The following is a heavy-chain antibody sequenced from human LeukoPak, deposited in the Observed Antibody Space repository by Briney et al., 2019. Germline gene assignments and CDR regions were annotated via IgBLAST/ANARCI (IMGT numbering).Heavy chain of an antibody. V-gene: IGHV3-74*01. CDR2: INSDGSST. J-gene: IGHJ4*02. Sequence: GGSLILSCAASGFTFTNAWMSWVRQAPGKGLVWVSRINSDGSSTSYADSVKGRFTISRDNAKNTLYLQVNSLRAEDTAVYYCALEITGFDYWGQGTLVTVSS. D-gene: IGHD1-14*01. CDR1: GFTFTNAW. CDR3: ALEITGFDY.